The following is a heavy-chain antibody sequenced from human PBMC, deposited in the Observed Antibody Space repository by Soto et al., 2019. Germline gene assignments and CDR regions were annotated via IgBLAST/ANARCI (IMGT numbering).Heavy chain of an antibody. J-gene: IGHJ6*02. D-gene: IGHD6-25*01. CDR2: INAGNGNT. V-gene: IGHV1-3*01. CDR3: ARERSSATHRYCYCCKDV. CDR1: GYTFTSYA. Sequence: ASVKVSCKASGYTFTSYAMHWVRQAPGQRLEWMGWINAGNGNTKYSQKFQGRVTITRDTSASTAYLELSSLRSEDTAVYYCARERSSATHRYCYCCKDVLGRVTTVAVSS.